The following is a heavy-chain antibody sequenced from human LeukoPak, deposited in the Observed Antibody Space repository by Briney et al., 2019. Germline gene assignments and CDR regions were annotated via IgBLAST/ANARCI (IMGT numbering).Heavy chain of an antibody. V-gene: IGHV3-7*03. D-gene: IGHD1-26*01. CDR2: IKQDGSEK. CDR1: GFTFSSDW. CDR3: AKDLGGWGLLPNFDY. J-gene: IGHJ4*02. Sequence: PGGSLRLSCAASGFTFSSDWMGWVRQAPGKGREWVANIKQDGSEKYYVDSGKGRFTISRDNSKNTLYLQMNSLRAEDAAVYYCAKDLGGWGLLPNFDYWGQGTLVTVSS.